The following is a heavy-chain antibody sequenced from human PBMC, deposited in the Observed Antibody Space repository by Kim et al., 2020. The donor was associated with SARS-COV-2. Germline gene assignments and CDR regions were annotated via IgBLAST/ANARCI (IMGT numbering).Heavy chain of an antibody. J-gene: IGHJ2*01. Sequence: RVTISVDTSKNQFSLKLSSVTAADTAVYYCARGWYYYGSGSYSANWYFDLWGRGTLVTVSS. CDR3: ARGWYYYGSGSYSANWYFDL. V-gene: IGHV4-34*01. D-gene: IGHD3-10*01.